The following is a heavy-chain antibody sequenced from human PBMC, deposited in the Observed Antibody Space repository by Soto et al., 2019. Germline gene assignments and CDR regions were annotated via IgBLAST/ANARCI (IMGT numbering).Heavy chain of an antibody. J-gene: IGHJ4*02. CDR1: GVSVTGYY. CDR3: AREQYNWKL. V-gene: IGHV4-59*02. D-gene: IGHD1-20*01. Sequence: SETLSLTCSVSGVSVTGYYWTWIRHSPGKGLEWIGYVYHTGNTYYNPSLKSRVTISLDTSKNQVSLRLRSVTAADTAVYYCAREQYNWKLWGQGTLVTVSP. CDR2: VYHTGNT.